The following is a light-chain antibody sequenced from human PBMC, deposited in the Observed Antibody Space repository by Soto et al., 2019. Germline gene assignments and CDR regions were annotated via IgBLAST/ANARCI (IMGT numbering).Light chain of an antibody. CDR2: DAS. CDR1: QSVSSY. J-gene: IGKJ5*01. Sequence: EIVLTQSPATLSLSPGERATLSCRASQSVSSYLAWYQQNTGQAPRLLIYDASNRATGIPSRFSGSGSGTDFTLSICSPEPEDFAVYYCQQRSNWLITFGQGTRLEIK. V-gene: IGKV3-11*01. CDR3: QQRSNWLIT.